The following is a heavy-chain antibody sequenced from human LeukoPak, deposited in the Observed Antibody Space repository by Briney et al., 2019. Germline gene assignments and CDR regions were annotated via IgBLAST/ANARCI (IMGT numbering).Heavy chain of an antibody. CDR1: GGSISSSSYY. D-gene: IGHD3-10*01. CDR2: IYYSGST. Sequence: SETLSLTCTVSGGSISSSSYYWGWIRQPPGKGLEWIGSIYYSGSTYYNPSLKSRVTISVDTSKNQFSLKLSSVTAADTAIYYCARGRSWPYNYYGSGSRTTTIDYWGQGTLVTVSS. J-gene: IGHJ4*02. CDR3: ARGRSWPYNYYGSGSRTTTIDY. V-gene: IGHV4-39*01.